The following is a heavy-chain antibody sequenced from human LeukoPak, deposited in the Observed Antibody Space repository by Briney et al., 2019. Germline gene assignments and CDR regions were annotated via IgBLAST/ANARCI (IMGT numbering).Heavy chain of an antibody. CDR1: GFPFGSHW. D-gene: IGHD6-6*01. J-gene: IGHJ4*02. V-gene: IGHV3-7*01. Sequence: GGSLRLSCAASGFPFGSHWMSWVRQAPGKGLEWVANIKEDGSEKYYVDSVRGRFTISRDNAKNSLYLQMNSLRAEDTAVYYCARARGFDYWGQGTLVSVLS. CDR2: IKEDGSEK. CDR3: ARARGFDY.